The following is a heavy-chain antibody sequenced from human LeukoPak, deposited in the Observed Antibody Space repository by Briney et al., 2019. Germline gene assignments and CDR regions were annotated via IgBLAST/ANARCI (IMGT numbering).Heavy chain of an antibody. J-gene: IGHJ4*02. V-gene: IGHV4-59*01. D-gene: IGHD3-10*01. Sequence: SETLSLTCTVSGGSINDASWNWIRKPPGQGLEWIGYIYHSGGTNYNPSLKSRVYISLDTSKNQFSLKLSSVTAADTAVYYCARVGTYYRSLDSWGQGTLVTVSS. CDR2: IYHSGGT. CDR1: GGSINDAS. CDR3: ARVGTYYRSLDS.